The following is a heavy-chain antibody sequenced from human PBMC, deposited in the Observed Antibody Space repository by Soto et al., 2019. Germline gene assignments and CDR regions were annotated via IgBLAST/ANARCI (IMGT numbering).Heavy chain of an antibody. CDR3: ARGKAAAGIGYYYGMDV. CDR1: GVSISSGDYY. CDR2: IYYSGSN. V-gene: IGHV4-30-4*01. J-gene: IGHJ6*02. D-gene: IGHD6-13*01. Sequence: SETLSLTCTASGVSISSGDYYWSRIRQPPGKGLAWIGYIYYSGSNYYNPSLKSRVTISVDTSKNQFSLKLSPVTAADTAVYYCARGKAAAGIGYYYGMDVWGQGTTVTVSS.